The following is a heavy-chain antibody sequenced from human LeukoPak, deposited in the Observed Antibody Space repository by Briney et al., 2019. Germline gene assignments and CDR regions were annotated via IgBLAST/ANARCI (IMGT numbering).Heavy chain of an antibody. D-gene: IGHD3-3*01. CDR3: ARVHYDFWSGYRGGGWFDP. J-gene: IGHJ5*02. Sequence: SETLSLTCAVSGGAISSYHWSWIRQPAGKGLEWIGSIYSSGSTYYNPSLKSRVTISVDTSKNQFSLKLSSVTAADTAVYYCARVHYDFWSGYRGGGWFDPWGQGTLVTVSS. V-gene: IGHV4-4*07. CDR2: IYSSGST. CDR1: GGAISSYH.